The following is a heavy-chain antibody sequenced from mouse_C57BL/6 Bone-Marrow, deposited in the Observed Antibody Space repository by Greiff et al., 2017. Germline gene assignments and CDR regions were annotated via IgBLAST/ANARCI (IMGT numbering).Heavy chain of an antibody. CDR2: INPSTGGT. D-gene: IGHD3-3*01. J-gene: IGHJ2*01. V-gene: IGHV1-42*01. CDR3: ARTMRTAFDY. CDR1: GYSFTGYY. Sequence: EVKLVESGPELVKPGASVKISCKASGYSFTGYYMNWVKQSPEKSLEWIGEINPSTGGTTYNQKFKAKATLTVDKSSSTAYMQLKSLTSEDSAVYYCARTMRTAFDYWGQGTTLTVSS.